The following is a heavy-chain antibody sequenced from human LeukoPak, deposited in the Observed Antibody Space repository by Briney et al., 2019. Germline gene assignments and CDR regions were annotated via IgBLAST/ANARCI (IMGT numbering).Heavy chain of an antibody. CDR2: ITGTGDST. D-gene: IGHD1-26*01. V-gene: IGHV3-23*01. Sequence: GGSLRLSCAASGFTFSSYAMNWVRQAPGKGLEWVSGITGTGDSTYYADSVKGRFTISRDNSKKTLYLQMNSLRAEDTAVYHCANSGSSSGTGSAGYWGQGTLVTVPS. CDR3: ANSGSSSGTGSAGY. CDR1: GFTFSSYA. J-gene: IGHJ4*02.